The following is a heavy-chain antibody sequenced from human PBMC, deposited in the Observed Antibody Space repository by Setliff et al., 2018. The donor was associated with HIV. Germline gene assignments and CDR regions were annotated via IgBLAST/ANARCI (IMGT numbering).Heavy chain of an antibody. CDR1: GFTFTSSA. Sequence: EASVKVSCKASGFTFTSSAMQWVRQARGQRLEWIGWIVVGSGNTNYAQKFQERVTITRDMSTSTAYMELSSLRSEDTAVYYCAAATYYDFWSGYEHWFDPWGQGTLVTVSS. CDR3: AAATYYDFWSGYEHWFDP. D-gene: IGHD3-3*01. J-gene: IGHJ5*02. CDR2: IVVGSGNT. V-gene: IGHV1-58*02.